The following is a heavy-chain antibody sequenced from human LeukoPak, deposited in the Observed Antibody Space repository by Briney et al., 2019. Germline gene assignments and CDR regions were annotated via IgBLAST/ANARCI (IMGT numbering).Heavy chain of an antibody. CDR3: ARHQYYYDSSGYYLIPDFDY. J-gene: IGHJ4*02. Sequence: SETLSLTCAGYGGSFSGYYWSWIRQPPGKGLEWIGEINHSGSTNYNPSLKSRVTISVDKSKDQFSLKLRSVNAEDTAVYYCARHQYYYDSSGYYLIPDFDYWGQGTLVTVSS. CDR1: GGSFSGYY. V-gene: IGHV4-34*01. CDR2: INHSGST. D-gene: IGHD3-22*01.